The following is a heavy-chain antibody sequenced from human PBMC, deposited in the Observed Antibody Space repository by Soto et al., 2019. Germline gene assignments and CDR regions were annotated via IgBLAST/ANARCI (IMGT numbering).Heavy chain of an antibody. CDR2: INPSGGST. CDR1: GYTFTSYY. J-gene: IGHJ6*03. CDR3: AACYTRRADYYYYMDV. V-gene: IGHV1-46*01. Sequence: QVQLVQSGAEVKKPGASVKVSCKASGYTFTSYYMHWVRQAPGQGLEWMGIINPSGGSTSYAQKFQGRVTMTRDTSTSTVYMELSSLRSEDTAVYYCAACYTRRADYYYYMDVWGKGTTVTVSS. D-gene: IGHD2-8*01.